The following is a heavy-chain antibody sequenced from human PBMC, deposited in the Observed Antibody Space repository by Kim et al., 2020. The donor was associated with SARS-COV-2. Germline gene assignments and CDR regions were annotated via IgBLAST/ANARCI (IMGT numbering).Heavy chain of an antibody. V-gene: IGHV4-34*01. J-gene: IGHJ5*02. CDR1: GGSFSGYY. Sequence: SETLSLTCAVYGGSFSGYYWSWIRQPPGKGLEWIGEINHSGSTNYNPSLKSRVTISVDTSKNQFSLKLSSVTAADTAVYYCARDSIAAAFIWFDPWGQGTLVTVSS. D-gene: IGHD6-13*01. CDR3: ARDSIAAAFIWFDP. CDR2: INHSGST.